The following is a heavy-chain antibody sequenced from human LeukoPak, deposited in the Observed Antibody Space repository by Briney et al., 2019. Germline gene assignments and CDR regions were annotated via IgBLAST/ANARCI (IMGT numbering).Heavy chain of an antibody. CDR1: VDSVSSNSAA. V-gene: IGHV6-1*01. D-gene: IGHD4-23*01. CDR2: TYYRSKWYN. Sequence: QTLSLTCAISVDSVSSNSAAWNWIRQSPSRGLEWLGRTYYRSKWYNDYAVSVKSRITINPDTSKNQFSLQLNSVTPEDTAVYYCARDSYRGNATAFDIWGQGTMVTVSS. J-gene: IGHJ3*02. CDR3: ARDSYRGNATAFDI.